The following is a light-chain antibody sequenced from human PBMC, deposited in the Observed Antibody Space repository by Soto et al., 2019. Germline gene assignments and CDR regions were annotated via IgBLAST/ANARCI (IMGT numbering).Light chain of an antibody. Sequence: IVMTQSRATLAVSRGEGATLSCRASQSVRSHLAWYQQKPGQAPRPLIYGASTRATGIPARFSGSGSGTEFTLTIRSLQSEDFAVYYCQQYNNWPPITFGQGTRREIK. V-gene: IGKV3-15*01. J-gene: IGKJ5*01. CDR2: GAS. CDR3: QQYNNWPPIT. CDR1: QSVRSH.